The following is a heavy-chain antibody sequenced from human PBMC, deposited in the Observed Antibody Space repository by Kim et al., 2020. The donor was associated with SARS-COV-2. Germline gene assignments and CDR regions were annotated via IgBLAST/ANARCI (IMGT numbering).Heavy chain of an antibody. CDR1: GFTFSSYA. J-gene: IGHJ4*02. CDR3: AKGSFDTTGYYYNLES. D-gene: IGHD3-22*01. Sequence: GGSLRLSCAASGFTFSSYAMSWVRQAPGKGLEWVSAILAGGGSKFYADSVKGRFTISRDNSENILFLQMNSLSAEDTAVYYCAKGSFDTTGYYYNLESGGQGTLVTVSS. CDR2: ILAGGGSK. V-gene: IGHV3-23*01.